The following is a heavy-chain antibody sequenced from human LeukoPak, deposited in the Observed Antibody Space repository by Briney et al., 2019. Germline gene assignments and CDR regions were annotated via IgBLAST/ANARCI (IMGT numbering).Heavy chain of an antibody. D-gene: IGHD6-6*01. J-gene: IGHJ4*02. CDR1: GFTFSSYW. CDR2: INQDGSEK. CDR3: ARIAARIFDY. Sequence: GGSLRLSCAASGFTFSSYWMSWVRQVPGKGLEWVASINQDGSEKYYVDSVKGRFTISRDNAKNSLYLQMNSLRAEDTAVYYCARIAARIFDYWGQGTLVTVSS. V-gene: IGHV3-7*05.